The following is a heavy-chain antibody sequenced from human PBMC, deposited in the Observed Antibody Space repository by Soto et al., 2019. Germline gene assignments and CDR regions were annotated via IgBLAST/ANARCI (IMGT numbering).Heavy chain of an antibody. CDR2: ISAYNGNT. J-gene: IGHJ6*03. Sequence: YTFTSYGISWVRQAPGQGLEWMGWISAYNGNTNYAQKLQGRVTMTTDTSTSTVYMELRSLRSDVTAVYYCAREVRSSSWDYYYYYMDVWGKGTTVTVSS. V-gene: IGHV1-18*01. CDR1: YTFTSYG. D-gene: IGHD6-13*01. CDR3: AREVRSSSWDYYYYYMDV.